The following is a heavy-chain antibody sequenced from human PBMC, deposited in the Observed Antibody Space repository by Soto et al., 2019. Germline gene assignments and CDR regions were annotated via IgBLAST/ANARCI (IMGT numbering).Heavy chain of an antibody. CDR1: GFNFSSYV. Sequence: QVQLVESGGGVVQPGRSLRLSCAASGFNFSSYVMHWVRQAPGKGLEWVAVIWYDGGNKYYAYSVKGRFTISRDNSKKKMYLQMNSLRAEDTAVYYCARDGQWLPRDGLRSSYYFDYWGQGTLVTVSS. D-gene: IGHD6-19*01. CDR2: IWYDGGNK. V-gene: IGHV3-33*01. J-gene: IGHJ4*02. CDR3: ARDGQWLPRDGLRSSYYFDY.